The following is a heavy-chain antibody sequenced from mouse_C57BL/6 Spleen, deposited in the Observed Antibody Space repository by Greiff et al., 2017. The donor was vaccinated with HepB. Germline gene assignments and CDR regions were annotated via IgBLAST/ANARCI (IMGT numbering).Heavy chain of an antibody. D-gene: IGHD1-3*01. CDR3: AREWLYAMDY. J-gene: IGHJ4*01. V-gene: IGHV5-17*01. CDR1: GFTFSDYG. CDR2: ISSGSSTI. Sequence: EVKLVESGGGLVKPGGSLKLSCAASGFTFSDYGMHWVRQAPEKGLEWVAYISSGSSTIYYADTVKGRFTISRDNAKNTLFLQMTSLRSEDTAMYYCAREWLYAMDYWGQGTSVTVSS.